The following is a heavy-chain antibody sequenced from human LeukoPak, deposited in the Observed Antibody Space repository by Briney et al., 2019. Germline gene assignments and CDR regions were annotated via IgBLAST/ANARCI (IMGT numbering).Heavy chain of an antibody. CDR3: VRDPSCGGYCYPGFAFDY. CDR2: ISAYNGNT. V-gene: IGHV1-18*01. Sequence: ASVKVSCKASGYTFTSYGISWVRQAPGQGLEWMGWISAYNGNTNYAQKLQGRVTMTTDTSTSTAYMELRSLRSDDTAVYYCVRDPSCGGYCYPGFAFDYWGQGILVTVSS. CDR1: GYTFTSYG. J-gene: IGHJ4*02. D-gene: IGHD2-21*01.